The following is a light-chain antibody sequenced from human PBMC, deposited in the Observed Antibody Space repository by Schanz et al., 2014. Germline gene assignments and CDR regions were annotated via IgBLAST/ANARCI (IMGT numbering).Light chain of an antibody. CDR1: SSDVGSYNL. V-gene: IGLV2-23*01. CDR2: EGS. Sequence: SALTQPASVSGSPGQSITISCTGTSSDVGSYNLVSWYQQHPGKAPKLMIYEGSKRPSGVSKRFSGSKSGSTASLTISGLQAEDEADYYCAAWDDSLNGQLFGGGTKLTVL. CDR3: AAWDDSLNGQL. J-gene: IGLJ3*02.